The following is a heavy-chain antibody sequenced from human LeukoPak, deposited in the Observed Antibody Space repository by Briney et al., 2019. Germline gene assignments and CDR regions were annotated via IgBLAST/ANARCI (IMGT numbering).Heavy chain of an antibody. J-gene: IGHJ4*02. CDR1: GYIFTGYY. Sequence: GASVKVSCKASGYIFTGYYMHWVRQAPGQGLEYMGWINPNSGDTNHAQNFQGRVTLTRDTSISTAYMELSSLRSDDSALYYCAGEYCSGGTCRQGFDYWGQGTLVTVSS. CDR3: AGEYCSGGTCRQGFDY. CDR2: INPNSGDT. V-gene: IGHV1-2*02. D-gene: IGHD2-15*01.